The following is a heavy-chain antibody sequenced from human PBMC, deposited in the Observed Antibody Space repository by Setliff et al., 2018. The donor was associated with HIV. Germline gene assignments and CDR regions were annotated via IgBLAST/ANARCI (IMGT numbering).Heavy chain of an antibody. V-gene: IGHV4-59*08. CDR2: ISYSGTT. CDR3: GRLSETAMASFDS. CDR1: GGSISTYY. D-gene: IGHD2-21*02. J-gene: IGHJ4*02. Sequence: PSETLSLTCTVSGGSISTYYWNWIRQPPGKGLEWIGYISYSGTTNYNPSLKSRVTISVDTSKNQFSLKLTSVTAADTAVYYCGRLSETAMASFDSWGQGILVTVSS.